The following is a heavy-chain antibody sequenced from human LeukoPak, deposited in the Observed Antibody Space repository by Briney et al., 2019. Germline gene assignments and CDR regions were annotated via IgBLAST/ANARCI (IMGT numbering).Heavy chain of an antibody. V-gene: IGHV3-48*03. Sequence: TGGSLRLSCAASGFTFSSYEMNWVRQAPGKGLEWVSYISSSGSTIYYADSVKGRFTISRDNAKNSLYLQMNSLRAEDTAVYYCARDSYCSGGSCYSYYFDYWGQGTLVTVSS. J-gene: IGHJ4*02. CDR3: ARDSYCSGGSCYSYYFDY. D-gene: IGHD2-15*01. CDR1: GFTFSSYE. CDR2: ISSSGSTI.